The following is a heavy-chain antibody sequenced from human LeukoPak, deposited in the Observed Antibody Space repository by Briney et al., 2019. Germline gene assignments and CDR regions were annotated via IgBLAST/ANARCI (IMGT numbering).Heavy chain of an antibody. CDR2: IYHSGST. CDR3: ARHTNYDFWRIFDY. D-gene: IGHD3-3*01. CDR1: GGSISSGGYS. Sequence: PSQTLSLTCAVSGGSISSGGYSWSWIRQPPGKGLEWIGYIYHSGSTYYNPSLKSRVTISVDRSKNQFSLKLSSVTAADTAVYYCARHTNYDFWRIFDYWGQGTLVTVSS. V-gene: IGHV4-30-2*01. J-gene: IGHJ4*02.